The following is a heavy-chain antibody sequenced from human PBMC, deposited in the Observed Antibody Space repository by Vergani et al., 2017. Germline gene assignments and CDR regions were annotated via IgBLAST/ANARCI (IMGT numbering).Heavy chain of an antibody. D-gene: IGHD3-3*01. V-gene: IGHV1-3*01. CDR2: INAGNGNT. Sequence: QVQLVQSGAEVQKPGASVKVSCKASGYTFTSYAMHWVRQAPGQRLEWMGWINAGNGNTKYSQKFQGRGTITRYTCASTAYMELSSLRSEDTAVYYCARWVVLGWLLDYWGQGRLVTVSS. CDR1: GYTFTSYA. J-gene: IGHJ4*02. CDR3: ARWVVLGWLLDY.